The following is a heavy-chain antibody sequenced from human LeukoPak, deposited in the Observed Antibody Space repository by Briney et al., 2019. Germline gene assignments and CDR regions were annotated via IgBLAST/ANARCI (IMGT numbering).Heavy chain of an antibody. J-gene: IGHJ4*02. CDR3: ARDQGRWLDLWFGELLTNLDY. CDR2: MNPNSGNT. D-gene: IGHD3-10*01. CDR1: GYTFTSYD. Sequence: ASVKVSCKASGYTFTSYDINWVRQATGQGLEWMGWMNPNSGNTGYAQKLQGRVTMTTDTSTSTAYMELRSLRSDDTAVYYCARDQGRWLDLWFGELLTNLDYWGQGTLVTVSS. V-gene: IGHV1-8*02.